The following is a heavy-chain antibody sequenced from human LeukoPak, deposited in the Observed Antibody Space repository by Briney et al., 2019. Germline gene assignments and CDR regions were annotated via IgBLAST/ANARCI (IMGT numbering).Heavy chain of an antibody. CDR1: GFTFEDYT. CDR2: ISWDGTT. Sequence: GGSLRLSCAASGFTFEDYTMHWVRQAPGKTLEWVSLISWDGTTYYTDSVKGRFTTSRDSSKDSLYLQMDALRSEDTAFYYCVKDLSYETSGSFFDYWGQGTLVTVS. J-gene: IGHJ4*02. D-gene: IGHD3-22*01. V-gene: IGHV3-43*01. CDR3: VKDLSYETSGSFFDY.